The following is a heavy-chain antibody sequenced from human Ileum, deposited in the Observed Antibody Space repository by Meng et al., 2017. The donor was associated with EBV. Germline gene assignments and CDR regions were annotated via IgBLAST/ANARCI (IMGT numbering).Heavy chain of an antibody. CDR2: IYHHGTT. V-gene: IGHV4-4*02. J-gene: IGHJ5*02. Sequence: GQLQGSGPRLVKPSGTVSLTCAVSGGSIISSKWWSWVRQSPGTGLEWIGEIYHHGTTNYNPSLKSRVTISVDTSKNKFFLNLTSLTAADTAVYYCARLDSSGYYFGGWFDPWGQGILVTVSS. CDR3: ARLDSSGYYFGGWFDP. D-gene: IGHD3-22*01. CDR1: GGSIISSKW.